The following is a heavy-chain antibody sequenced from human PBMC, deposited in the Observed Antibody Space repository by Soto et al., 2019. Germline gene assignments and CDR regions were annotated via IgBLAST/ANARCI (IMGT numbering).Heavy chain of an antibody. CDR3: ATLNLSIAAAGNDAFDI. Sequence: ASVKVSCKVSGYTLTELSMHWVRQAPGKGLEWMGGFDPEDGETIYAQKFQGRVTMTEDTSTDTAYMELSSLRSEDTAEYYCATLNLSIAAAGNDAFDIWGQGTMVTVSS. CDR1: GYTLTELS. J-gene: IGHJ3*02. CDR2: FDPEDGET. D-gene: IGHD6-13*01. V-gene: IGHV1-24*01.